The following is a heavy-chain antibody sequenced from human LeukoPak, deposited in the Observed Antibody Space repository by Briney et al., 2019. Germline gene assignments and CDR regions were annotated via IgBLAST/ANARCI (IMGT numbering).Heavy chain of an antibody. V-gene: IGHV4-34*01. CDR3: ARYSVLLKNWFDP. CDR2: INHSGST. J-gene: IGHJ5*02. Sequence: PSETLSLTCAVYGGSFSGYYWSWIRQPPGKGLEWIGEINHSGSTNYNPSLKSRVTISVDTSKNQFSLKLNSVTAADTAVYYCARYSVLLKNWFDPWGQGTLVTVSS. CDR1: GGSFSGYY. D-gene: IGHD3-10*01.